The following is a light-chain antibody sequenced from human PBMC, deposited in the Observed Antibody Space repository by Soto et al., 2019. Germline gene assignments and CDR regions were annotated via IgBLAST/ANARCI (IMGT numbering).Light chain of an antibody. CDR3: LLSYIGARV. J-gene: IGLJ2*01. Sequence: QAVVTQEPSLTVSPGGTVTLTCGSSTGTVTSGHYPYWFQQKPGQAPRTLIYDTSNKPSWTPARFSGSLLGGKAALTLSGAQPEDEGDYYCLLSYIGARVFGGGTKVTVL. V-gene: IGLV7-46*01. CDR2: DTS. CDR1: TGTVTSGHY.